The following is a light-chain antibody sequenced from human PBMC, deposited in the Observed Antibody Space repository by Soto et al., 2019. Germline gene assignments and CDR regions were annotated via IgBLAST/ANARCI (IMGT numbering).Light chain of an antibody. V-gene: IGKV1-27*01. CDR2: HTS. Sequence: DIQMTQSPSSLSASLGDKVTLTCRASEDIAHYLAWYQQKPGKAPRVLLDHTSILHSGVPSRFSGSGNGTDFNVTITSLQPEDVATYFCQKYDRAPLTFGGGTKVEI. J-gene: IGKJ4*01. CDR3: QKYDRAPLT. CDR1: EDIAHY.